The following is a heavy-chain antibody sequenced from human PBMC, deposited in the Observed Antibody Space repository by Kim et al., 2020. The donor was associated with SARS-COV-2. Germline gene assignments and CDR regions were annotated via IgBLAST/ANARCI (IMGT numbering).Heavy chain of an antibody. V-gene: IGHV4-39*07. D-gene: IGHD2-15*01. CDR1: GGSISSSSYY. CDR2: IYYSGST. Sequence: SETLSLTCTVSGGSISSSSYYWGWIRQPPGKGLEWIGSIYYSGSTYYNPSLKSRVTISVDTSKNQFSLKLSSVTAADTAVYYCARDVVVVVAATIHWFDPWGQGTLVTVSS. CDR3: ARDVVVVVAATIHWFDP. J-gene: IGHJ5*02.